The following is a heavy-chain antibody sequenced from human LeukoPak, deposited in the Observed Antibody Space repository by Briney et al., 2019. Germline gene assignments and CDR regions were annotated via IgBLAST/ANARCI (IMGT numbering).Heavy chain of an antibody. CDR3: ARVKRYCSGGSCYGGFDP. V-gene: IGHV4-34*01. J-gene: IGHJ5*02. CDR2: INHSGST. Sequence: SETLSLTCAVYGGSFSGYYWSWIRQPPGKGLEWIGEINHSGSTNYNPSLKSRVTISVDTSKNQFSLKLSSVTAADTAVYYCARVKRYCSGGSCYGGFDPWGQGTLVTVSS. CDR1: GGSFSGYY. D-gene: IGHD2-15*01.